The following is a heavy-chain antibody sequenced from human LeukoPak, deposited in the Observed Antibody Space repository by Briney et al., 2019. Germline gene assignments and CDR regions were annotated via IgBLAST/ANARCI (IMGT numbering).Heavy chain of an antibody. V-gene: IGHV1-8*02. CDR3: ARGFNMGSSSRWFDP. CDR1: GYTFTSYY. Sequence: GASVKVSCKASGYTFTSYYMHWVRQATGQGLEWMGWMNPNSGNTGYAQKFQGRVTMTRNTSISTAYMELSSLRSEDTAVYYCARGFNMGSSSRWFDPWGQGTLVTVPS. J-gene: IGHJ5*02. D-gene: IGHD6-6*01. CDR2: MNPNSGNT.